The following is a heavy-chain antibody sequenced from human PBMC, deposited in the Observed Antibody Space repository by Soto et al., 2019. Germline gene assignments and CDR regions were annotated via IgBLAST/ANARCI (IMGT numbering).Heavy chain of an antibody. D-gene: IGHD2-21*02. J-gene: IGHJ4*02. CDR3: ARGGHVVVVTAALDY. CDR1: GDTFTDYY. Sequence: QVQLMQSGAEVKKPGASVKVSCKASGDTFTDYYIHWVRQAPGQGLEWMGTVNPSGGHTTYAQHVLCRGSXPXAXSXXKLYMELTSLTSDDTAIYYCARGGHVVVVTAALDYWGQGTLVTVSS. CDR2: VNPSGGHT. V-gene: IGHV1-46*04.